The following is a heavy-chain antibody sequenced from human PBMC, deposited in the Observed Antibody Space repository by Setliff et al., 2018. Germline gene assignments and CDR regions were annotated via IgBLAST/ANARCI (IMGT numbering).Heavy chain of an antibody. CDR3: ARDRDSSGYPYYFDY. Sequence: ASVKVSCKASGGTFSSYAISWVRQAPGQGLEWTGGIIPNSGGTNYAQKFQGWVTMTRDTSISTAYMELSRLRSDDTAVYYCARDRDSSGYPYYFDYWGQGTLVTVSS. J-gene: IGHJ4*02. D-gene: IGHD3-22*01. V-gene: IGHV1-2*04. CDR2: IIPNSGGT. CDR1: GGTFSSYA.